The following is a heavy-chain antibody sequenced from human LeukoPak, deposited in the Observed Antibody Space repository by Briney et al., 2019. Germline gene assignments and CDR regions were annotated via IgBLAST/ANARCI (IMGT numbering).Heavy chain of an antibody. Sequence: GRSLRLSCAASGFTFSSYWMSWVRQAPGKGLEWVANIKQDGSERYYVDSVKGRFTISRDNAKNSLYLQMNSLRAEDTAVYYCARMAHYGDYLVDYWGQGTLVTVSS. J-gene: IGHJ4*02. CDR2: IKQDGSER. CDR3: ARMAHYGDYLVDY. D-gene: IGHD4-17*01. CDR1: GFTFSSYW. V-gene: IGHV3-7*01.